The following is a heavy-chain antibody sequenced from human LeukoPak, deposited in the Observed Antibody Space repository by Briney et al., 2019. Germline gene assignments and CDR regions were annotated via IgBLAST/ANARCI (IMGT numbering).Heavy chain of an antibody. V-gene: IGHV3-7*01. CDR2: IKQEGSEK. J-gene: IGHJ4*02. Sequence: PGGSLRLSCAASGFTFSTYWMTWVRQAPGKRLEWVANIKQEGSEKYYVESVKGRFTISRDNAKSSLYLEMSSLRVEDTAVYYCIIRFTDYWGQGTLVTVSS. D-gene: IGHD4-17*01. CDR3: IIRFTDY. CDR1: GFTFSTYW.